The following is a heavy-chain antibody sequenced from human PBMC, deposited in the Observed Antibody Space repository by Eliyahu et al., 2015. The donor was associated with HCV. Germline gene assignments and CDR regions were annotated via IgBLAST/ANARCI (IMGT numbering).Heavy chain of an antibody. CDR2: ISWNSGSI. CDR1: GFTFDDYA. V-gene: IGHV3-9*01. CDR3: AKDIAAAVFSVDI. D-gene: IGHD6-13*01. J-gene: IGHJ3*02. Sequence: EVQLVESGGGLVQPGRSLRLSXAASGFTFDDYAMHWVRQAPGKGLEWVSGISWNSGSIGYADSVKGRFTISRDNAKNSLYLQMNSLRAEDTALYYCAKDIAAAVFSVDIWGQGTMVTVSS.